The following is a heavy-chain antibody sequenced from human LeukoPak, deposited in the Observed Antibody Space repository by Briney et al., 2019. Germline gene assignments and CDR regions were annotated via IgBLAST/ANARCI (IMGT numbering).Heavy chain of an antibody. D-gene: IGHD2-15*01. Sequence: ASVKVSCKASGYTFTGYYMHWVRQAPGQGLEWMGWINPNSGGTNYAQKSQGRVTMTRDTSISTAYMELSRLRSDDTAVYYCARDAPRYCSGGSCYSGLLEFDPWGQGTLVTVSS. CDR1: GYTFTGYY. V-gene: IGHV1-2*02. J-gene: IGHJ5*02. CDR3: ARDAPRYCSGGSCYSGLLEFDP. CDR2: INPNSGGT.